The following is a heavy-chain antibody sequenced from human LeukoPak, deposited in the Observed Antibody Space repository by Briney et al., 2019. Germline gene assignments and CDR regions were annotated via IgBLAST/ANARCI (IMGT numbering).Heavy chain of an antibody. J-gene: IGHJ5*02. CDR1: GYTFTSYY. V-gene: IGHV1-46*03. D-gene: IGHD3-22*01. CDR2: INPSGGST. CDR3: ARPYYYDSSGYYRGVNWFDP. Sequence: ASVKVSCKASGYTFTSYYMRWVRQAPGQGLEWMGIINPSGGSTSYAQKFQGRVTMTRDTSTSTVYMELSSLRSEDTAVYYCARPYYYDSSGYYRGVNWFDPWGQGTLVTVSS.